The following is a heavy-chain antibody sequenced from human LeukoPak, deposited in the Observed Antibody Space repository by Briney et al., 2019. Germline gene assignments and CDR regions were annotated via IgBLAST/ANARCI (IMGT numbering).Heavy chain of an antibody. J-gene: IGHJ4*02. V-gene: IGHV3-48*03. CDR1: GFTFSNFE. CDR3: ARGSTFGGVISDF. CDR2: ITRGSRII. D-gene: IGHD3-16*02. Sequence: PGGSLRLSCAASGFTFSNFEMNWVRQIPGKGLEWLSFITRGSRIIYYADSVKGRFIISRDNANNSLHLQMNSLRVEDTGIYFCARGSTFGGVISDFWGQGTLVTVSS.